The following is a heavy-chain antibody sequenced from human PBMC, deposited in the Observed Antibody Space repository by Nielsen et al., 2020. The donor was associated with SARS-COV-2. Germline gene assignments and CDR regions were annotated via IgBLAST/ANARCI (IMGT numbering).Heavy chain of an antibody. Sequence: GGSLRLSCAASGFTFSGYYMSWIRQAPGKGLEWVSYISSSSSYTNYADSVKGRFTISRDNAKNSLYLQMNSLRAEDTAVYYCAREFPRGYSYGYRPYYYGMDVWGQGTTVTVSS. J-gene: IGHJ6*02. D-gene: IGHD5-18*01. CDR3: AREFPRGYSYGYRPYYYGMDV. V-gene: IGHV3-11*05. CDR1: GFTFSGYY. CDR2: ISSSSSYT.